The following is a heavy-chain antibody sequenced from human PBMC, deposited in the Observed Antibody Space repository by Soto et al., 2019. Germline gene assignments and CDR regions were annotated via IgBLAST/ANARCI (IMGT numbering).Heavy chain of an antibody. CDR1: GRSFSVSW. D-gene: IGHD2-15*01. J-gene: IGHJ5*02. Sequence: PGESLKISCHGSGRSFSVSWTAWVRQVPGKGLEWMGIIYPGDSDTRYSPSFQGQVTISADMSIKTAYLQWRTLQASDSAIYYCVRHTSTLDQWGQGSRVTVSS. V-gene: IGHV5-51*01. CDR2: IYPGDSDT. CDR3: VRHTSTLDQ.